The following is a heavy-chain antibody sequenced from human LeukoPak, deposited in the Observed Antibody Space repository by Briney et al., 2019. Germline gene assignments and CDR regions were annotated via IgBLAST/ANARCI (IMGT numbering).Heavy chain of an antibody. CDR3: AKPDVLLWFGELSFFDY. V-gene: IGHV3-48*03. J-gene: IGHJ4*02. D-gene: IGHD3-10*01. CDR2: ISSSGSTI. Sequence: GGSLRLSCAASGFTFSSYEMNWVRQAPGKGLEWVSYISSSGSTIYYADSVKGRFTISRDNSKNTLYLQMNSLRAEDTAVYYCAKPDVLLWFGELSFFDYWGQGTLVTVSS. CDR1: GFTFSSYE.